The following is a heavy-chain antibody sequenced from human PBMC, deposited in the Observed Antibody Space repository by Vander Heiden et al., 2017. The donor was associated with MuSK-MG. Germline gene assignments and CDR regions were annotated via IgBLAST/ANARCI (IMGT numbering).Heavy chain of an antibody. Sequence: QVQLQESGPGLVKPSPTLSLTCTVSGGSISSGGYYWSWIRQHPGKGLEWIGYIYHSGSTDDNSSLKSRVTISGDTSKNQFSLKLSSVTAADTAVDDCAREGMTTALWGQGTLVTVSS. CDR2: IYHSGST. V-gene: IGHV4-31*03. CDR3: AREGMTTAL. J-gene: IGHJ4*02. CDR1: GGSISSGGYY. D-gene: IGHD4-17*01.